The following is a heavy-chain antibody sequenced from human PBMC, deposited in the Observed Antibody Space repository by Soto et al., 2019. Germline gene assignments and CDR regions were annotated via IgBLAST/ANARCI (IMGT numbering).Heavy chain of an antibody. J-gene: IGHJ4*02. Sequence: EVQLVESGGGLVKPGGSLRLSCAASGFTFSSYSMNWVRQAPGKGLEWVSSISSSSSYIYYADSVKGRFTISRDNAKNSLYLQMNSLRAEDTAVYYCADGGEWLFNFDYWGQGTLVTVSS. D-gene: IGHD3-3*01. CDR1: GFTFSSYS. CDR3: ADGGEWLFNFDY. CDR2: ISSSSSYI. V-gene: IGHV3-21*04.